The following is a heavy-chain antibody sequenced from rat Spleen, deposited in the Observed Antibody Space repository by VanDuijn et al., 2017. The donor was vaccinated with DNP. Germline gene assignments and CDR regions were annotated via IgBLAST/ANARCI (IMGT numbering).Heavy chain of an antibody. D-gene: IGHD1-11*01. CDR2: ISYDGDSN. CDR1: GFTFSDYY. CDR3: ARYSLRRVWDY. V-gene: IGHV5-22*01. Sequence: EVQLVESGGDLVQPGRSLKLSCAASGFTFSDYYMAWVRQAPTKGLEWVAYISYDGDSNYNGDSVEGRFTISRDNAKSTLYLQMNSLRSEDMATYYCARYSLRRVWDYGGQGVMVTVSS. J-gene: IGHJ2*01.